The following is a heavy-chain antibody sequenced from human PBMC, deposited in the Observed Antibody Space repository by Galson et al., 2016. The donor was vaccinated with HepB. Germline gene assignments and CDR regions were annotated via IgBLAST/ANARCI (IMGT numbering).Heavy chain of an antibody. CDR2: IYYSGST. D-gene: IGHD2-8*02. Sequence: ETLSPTCTVSGGSISGYYWSWIRQPPGKGLEWIGYIYYSGSTNYNPSLKSRVTISADTSKNQFSLNLNSVTAADTAVYYCARCTRVDGMDVWGKGTTVTVSS. CDR1: GGSISGYY. V-gene: IGHV4-59*01. CDR3: ARCTRVDGMDV. J-gene: IGHJ6*04.